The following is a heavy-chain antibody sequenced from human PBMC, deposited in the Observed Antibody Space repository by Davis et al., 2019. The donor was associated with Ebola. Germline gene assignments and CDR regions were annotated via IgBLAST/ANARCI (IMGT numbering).Heavy chain of an antibody. J-gene: IGHJ6*02. CDR2: IYPGDSDT. CDR1: GYSFTSYW. Sequence: GESLKILRKRSGYSFTSYWNGWVRQLPGKDLALMGIIYPGDSDTRYSPSFQGKVTIPDDKSISTAYLQWSSLKASDTAMYYCARRPLSAGYYYGKDVWGQGTTVTVSS. D-gene: IGHD1-26*01. V-gene: IGHV5-51*01. CDR3: ARRPLSAGYYYGKDV.